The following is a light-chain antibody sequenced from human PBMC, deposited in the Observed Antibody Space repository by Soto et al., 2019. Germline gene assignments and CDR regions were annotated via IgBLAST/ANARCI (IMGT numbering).Light chain of an antibody. Sequence: QTVVTQEPSFSVSPGGKITLTCGLTSGSVSTTYYPSWYQQTPGQAPRTLIYSTNTRSSGVPDRFSGSILGNKAALTITGAQADDESIYYCVLYMGSGIWVFGGGTKVTVL. CDR1: SGSVSTTYY. V-gene: IGLV8-61*01. CDR3: VLYMGSGIWV. CDR2: STN. J-gene: IGLJ3*02.